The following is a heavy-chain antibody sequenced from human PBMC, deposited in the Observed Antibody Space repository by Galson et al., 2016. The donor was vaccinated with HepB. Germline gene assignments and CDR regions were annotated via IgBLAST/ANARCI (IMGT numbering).Heavy chain of an antibody. J-gene: IGHJ2*01. CDR3: ARLLYCSSTSCTPTRYFDL. Sequence: SVKVSCKASGYTFTSYAMHWVRQAPGQRLEWMGWINAGNGNTKYSQTLQGRVTITRDTSASTAYMALSRLRAVDTAVYYCARLLYCSSTSCTPTRYFDLWGRGTLVTVSS. V-gene: IGHV1-3*01. CDR1: GYTFTSYA. CDR2: INAGNGNT. D-gene: IGHD2-2*01.